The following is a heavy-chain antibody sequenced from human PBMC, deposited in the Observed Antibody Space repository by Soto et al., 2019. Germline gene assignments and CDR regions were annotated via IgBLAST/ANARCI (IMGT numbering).Heavy chain of an antibody. J-gene: IGHJ4*02. D-gene: IGHD4-17*01. CDR1: GYTFTGYY. CDR2: INPNSGGT. V-gene: IGHV1-2*04. Sequence: GASVKVSCKASGYTFTGYYMHWVRQAPGQGLEWMGWINPNSGGTNYAQKFQGWVTMTRDTSISTAYMELSSLRSEDTAVYYCARGNYGDYHDWGQGTLVTVSS. CDR3: ARGNYGDYHD.